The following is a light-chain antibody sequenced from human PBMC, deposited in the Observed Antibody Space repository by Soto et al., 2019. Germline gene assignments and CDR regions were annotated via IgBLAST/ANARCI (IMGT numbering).Light chain of an antibody. CDR2: GVT. CDR3: SSYTTNSTRV. V-gene: IGLV2-14*03. J-gene: IGLJ1*01. Sequence: QSALTQPASVSGSPGQSITISCTGTSSDVGGFNYVSWYQQHPGKAPKRLIYGVTNRPLGVSGRFSGSKSGNTASLSISGLQAEDEAEYYCSSYTTNSTRVFGTGTKLTVL. CDR1: SSDVGGFNY.